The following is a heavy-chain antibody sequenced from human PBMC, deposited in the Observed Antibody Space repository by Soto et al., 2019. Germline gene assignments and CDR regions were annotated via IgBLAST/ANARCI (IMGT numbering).Heavy chain of an antibody. Sequence: SLRLSCAVSGFTFSSYGMHWVRQAPGKGLEWVAVISYDGNSKFYADSVKGRFTISRDNSKSTLCLQMSSLSAEDTAVYYCAKTLVYTSSCPDWWGQGTLVTVSS. D-gene: IGHD6-6*01. CDR3: AKTLVYTSSCPDW. CDR2: ISYDGNSK. CDR1: GFTFSSYG. V-gene: IGHV3-30*18. J-gene: IGHJ4*02.